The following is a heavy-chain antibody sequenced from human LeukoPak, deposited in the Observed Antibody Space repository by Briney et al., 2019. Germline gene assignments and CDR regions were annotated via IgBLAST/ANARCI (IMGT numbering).Heavy chain of an antibody. J-gene: IGHJ3*01. D-gene: IGHD1-26*01. CDR1: GGTFSSYA. Sequence: VASVKLSCTASGGTFSSYAISWVRQAPGQGLEWMGGIIPIFATANYAQKFQGRVTIATAESTSTAYMELSRLRSEDTAVYYCAGQYSGSYGNAFYFWGQGTMVTVSS. CDR3: AGQYSGSYGNAFYF. V-gene: IGHV1-69*05. CDR2: IIPIFATA.